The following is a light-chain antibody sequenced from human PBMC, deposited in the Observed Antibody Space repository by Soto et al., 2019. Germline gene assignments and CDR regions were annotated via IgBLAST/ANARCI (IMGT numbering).Light chain of an antibody. CDR2: EFS. CDR1: SSDVGGYNF. CDR3: SSYTSSSTLV. Sequence: QSALTQPASVSGSPGQSITISCTGTSSDVGGYNFVSWYQQHPGKAPKLMIFEFSYRPSGVSNRFSGSKSGNTASLTISGLQAEDEADYYCSSYTSSSTLVFGGGTQLTVL. V-gene: IGLV2-14*01. J-gene: IGLJ2*01.